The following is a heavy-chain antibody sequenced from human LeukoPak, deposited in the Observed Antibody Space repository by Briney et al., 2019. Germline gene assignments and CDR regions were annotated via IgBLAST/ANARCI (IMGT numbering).Heavy chain of an antibody. CDR1: GFTFSIYG. J-gene: IGHJ4*02. Sequence: PGGSLRLSCAASGFTFSIYGMHWVRQAPGKGLEYVSAISSNGGSTYYANSVKGRFTISRDNSKNTLYLQMGSLRAEDMAVYYCARGSGSYLFGGQGTLVTVSS. CDR2: ISSNGGST. V-gene: IGHV3-64*01. D-gene: IGHD1-26*01. CDR3: ARGSGSYLF.